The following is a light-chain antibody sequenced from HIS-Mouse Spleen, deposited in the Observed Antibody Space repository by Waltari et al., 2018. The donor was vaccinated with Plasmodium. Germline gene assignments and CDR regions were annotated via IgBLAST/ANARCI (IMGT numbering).Light chain of an antibody. Sequence: SYELTQPPSVSVSPGQTASITCPGDKLGDKYACWYQQKPGQSPVLVIYKDSKRPPGIPERFSGSNSGNTATLTISGTQAMDEADYYCQAWDSSTVVFGGGTKLTVL. V-gene: IGLV3-1*01. CDR1: KLGDKY. J-gene: IGLJ2*01. CDR3: QAWDSSTVV. CDR2: KDS.